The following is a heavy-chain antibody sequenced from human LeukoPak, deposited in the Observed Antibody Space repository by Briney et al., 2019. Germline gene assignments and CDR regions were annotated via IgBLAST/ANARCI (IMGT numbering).Heavy chain of an antibody. Sequence: GGSLRLSCAASGFTFSSYSMNWVRQAPGKGLEWVSYISSSSSTIYYADSVKGRFTISRDNAKNSLYLQMNSLRAEDTAVYYCARGGVVILYYFDYWGQGTLVTVSS. D-gene: IGHD3-3*01. CDR1: GFTFSSYS. CDR2: ISSSSSTI. J-gene: IGHJ4*02. CDR3: ARGGVVILYYFDY. V-gene: IGHV3-48*01.